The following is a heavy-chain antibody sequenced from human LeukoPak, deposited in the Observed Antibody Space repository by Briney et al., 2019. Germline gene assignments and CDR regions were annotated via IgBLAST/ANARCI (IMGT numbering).Heavy chain of an antibody. D-gene: IGHD2-15*01. CDR3: ARDAIPRDIVVVVAATRGPLGHGMDV. CDR2: ISAYNGNT. V-gene: IGHV1-18*01. J-gene: IGHJ6*02. CDR1: GYTFTSYG. Sequence: ASVKVSCKASGYTFTSYGISWVRQAPGQGLEWMGWISAYNGNTNYAQKLQGRVTMTTDTSTSTAYMELRSLRSDDTAVYYCARDAIPRDIVVVVAATRGPLGHGMDVWGQGTTVTVSS.